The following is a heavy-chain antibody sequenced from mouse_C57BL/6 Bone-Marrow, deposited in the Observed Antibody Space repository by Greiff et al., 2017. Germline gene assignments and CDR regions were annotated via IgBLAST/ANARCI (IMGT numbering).Heavy chain of an antibody. J-gene: IGHJ2*01. Sequence: EVKLMESGGGLVKPGGSLKLPCAASGFTFSDYGMHWVRQAPEKGLEWVAYISSGSSTIYYADTVKGRLTISRDNAKSTLFLQMTSQRSADTAMDYWARPIYYSSFFDYCGQGTTLTVSS. D-gene: IGHD2-5*01. CDR2: ISSGSSTI. V-gene: IGHV5-17*01. CDR3: ARPIYYSSFFDY. CDR1: GFTFSDYG.